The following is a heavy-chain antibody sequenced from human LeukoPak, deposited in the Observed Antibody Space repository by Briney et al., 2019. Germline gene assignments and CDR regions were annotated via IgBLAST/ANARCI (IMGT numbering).Heavy chain of an antibody. D-gene: IGHD6-19*01. CDR3: ARDQGSGWYEVGFDY. Sequence: GGSLRLSCAASGFTFSSYSMNWVRQAPGKGLEWVSYISSSSSTIYYADSVKGRFTISRDNAKNSLYLQMNSLRAEDTAVYYCARDQGSGWYEVGFDYWGQGTLVTVSS. CDR1: GFTFSSYS. CDR2: ISSSSSTI. V-gene: IGHV3-48*04. J-gene: IGHJ4*02.